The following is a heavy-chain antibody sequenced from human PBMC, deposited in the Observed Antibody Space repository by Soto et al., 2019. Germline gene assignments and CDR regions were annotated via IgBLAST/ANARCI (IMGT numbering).Heavy chain of an antibody. CDR3: ATDARVYAIRDDAFDI. CDR2: FDPEDGET. CDR1: GYTLTELS. D-gene: IGHD2-8*01. J-gene: IGHJ3*02. V-gene: IGHV1-24*01. Sequence: ASVKVSCKVSGYTLTELSMHWVRQAPGKGLEWMGGFDPEDGETIYAQKFQGRVTMTEDTSTDTAYMELSSLRSEDTAVYYCATDARVYAIRDDAFDIWGQGNPGHRLL.